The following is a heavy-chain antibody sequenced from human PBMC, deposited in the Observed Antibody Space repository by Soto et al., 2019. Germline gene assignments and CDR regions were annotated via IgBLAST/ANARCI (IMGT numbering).Heavy chain of an antibody. CDR1: GFTFSSYA. Sequence: GGSLRLSCAASGFTFSSYAMHWVRQAPGKGLEWVAVISYDGSNKYYADSVKGRFTISRDNSKNTLYLQMNSLRAEDTAVYYCAVVSGYYYPYDYWGQGTLVTVSS. CDR2: ISYDGSNK. D-gene: IGHD3-22*01. CDR3: AVVSGYYYPYDY. J-gene: IGHJ4*02. V-gene: IGHV3-30-3*01.